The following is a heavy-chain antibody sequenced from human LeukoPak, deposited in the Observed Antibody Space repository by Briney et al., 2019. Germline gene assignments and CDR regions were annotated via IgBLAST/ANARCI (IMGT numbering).Heavy chain of an antibody. D-gene: IGHD6-13*01. CDR2: MNPNSGNT. J-gene: IGHJ4*02. CDR1: GYTFTSYD. CDR3: ARRGSSWYYFDY. V-gene: IGHV1-8*01. Sequence: ASVKVSCKASGYTFTSYDINWVRQATGQGLEWMGWMNPNSGNTGYAQKFQGRVTMTRDTSTSTVYMELSSLRSEDTAVYYCARRGSSWYYFDYWGQGTLVTVSS.